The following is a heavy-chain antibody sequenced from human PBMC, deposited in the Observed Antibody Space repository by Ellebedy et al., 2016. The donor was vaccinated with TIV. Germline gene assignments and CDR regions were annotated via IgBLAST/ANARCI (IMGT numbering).Heavy chain of an antibody. CDR3: ARHASPVGTHFDY. V-gene: IGHV4-59*01. CDR1: GISISTLY. J-gene: IGHJ4*02. CDR2: IYYTGST. Sequence: SETLSLTXTVSGISISTLYWSWLRQPPGKGLEWIGHIYYTGSTNYNPSLKSRVTISVDTSKNQFSLNLSSVTAADTAVYYCARHASPVGTHFDYWGQGTLVTVSS. D-gene: IGHD1-1*01.